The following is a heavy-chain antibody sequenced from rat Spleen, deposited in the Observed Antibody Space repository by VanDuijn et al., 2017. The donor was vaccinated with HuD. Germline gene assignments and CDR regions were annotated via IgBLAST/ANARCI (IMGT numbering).Heavy chain of an antibody. Sequence: QVQLKESGPGLVQPSQTLSLTCTVSGFSLISYTVSWVRQPPGKGLEWMGGILNDGSTNYNSALKSRLSISRDTSKSQVFLKNNKLQTEDAAMYFCASQYYYDGYYRDYWGQGVMVTVSS. J-gene: IGHJ2*01. CDR2: ILNDGST. V-gene: IGHV2-6*01. CDR3: ASQYYYDGYYRDY. D-gene: IGHD1-12*03. CDR1: GFSLISYT.